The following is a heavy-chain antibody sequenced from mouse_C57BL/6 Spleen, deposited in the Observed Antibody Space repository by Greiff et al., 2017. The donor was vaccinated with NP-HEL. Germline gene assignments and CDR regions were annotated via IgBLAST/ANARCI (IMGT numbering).Heavy chain of an antibody. Sequence: QVQLQQSGPELVKPGASVKISCKASGYAFSSSWMNWVKQRPGKGLEWIGRIYPGDGDTNYNGKFKGKATLTADKSSSTAYMQLSSLTSEDSAVYFCARSIYDGYYGYAMDYWGQGTSVTVSS. J-gene: IGHJ4*01. D-gene: IGHD2-3*01. V-gene: IGHV1-82*01. CDR3: ARSIYDGYYGYAMDY. CDR1: GYAFSSSW. CDR2: IYPGDGDT.